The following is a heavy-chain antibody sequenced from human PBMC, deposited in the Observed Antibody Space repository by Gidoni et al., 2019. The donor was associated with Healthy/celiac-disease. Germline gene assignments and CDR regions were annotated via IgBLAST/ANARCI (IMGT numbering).Heavy chain of an antibody. V-gene: IGHV5-10-1*01. CDR2: IDPSDSYT. J-gene: IGHJ6*02. CDR3: ARLPWVEQQLVQNYYYGMDV. D-gene: IGHD6-13*01. CDR1: GSSFTTYW. Sequence: EVQLVQSGAEVKKPGESLRIPRKGSGSSFTTYWISWVRQMPGKGLEWMGRIDPSDSYTNYSPYFQGHVTISADKSISTAYLQWSSLKASDTAMYYCARLPWVEQQLVQNYYYGMDVWGQGTTVTVSS.